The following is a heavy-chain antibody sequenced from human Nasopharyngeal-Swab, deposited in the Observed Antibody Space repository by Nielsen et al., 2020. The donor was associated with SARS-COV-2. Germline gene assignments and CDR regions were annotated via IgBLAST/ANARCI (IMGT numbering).Heavy chain of an antibody. CDR1: GFTFSDYY. D-gene: IGHD3-22*01. J-gene: IGHJ4*02. CDR3: ARASTYYYDSSGLY. Sequence: GESQKISCAASGFTFSDYYMSWIRQAPGKGLEWVSYISSSGSTIYYADSVKGRFTISRDNAKNSLYLQMNSLRAEDTAVYYCARASTYYYDSSGLYWGQGTLVTVSS. CDR2: ISSSGSTI. V-gene: IGHV3-11*04.